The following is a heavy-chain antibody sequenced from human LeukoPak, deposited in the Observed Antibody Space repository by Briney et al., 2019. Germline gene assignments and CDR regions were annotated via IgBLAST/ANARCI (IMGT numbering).Heavy chain of an antibody. CDR3: AREYYDILTGYQTFDY. J-gene: IGHJ4*02. CDR1: GGTFSSYA. V-gene: IGHV1-69*13. D-gene: IGHD3-9*01. CDR2: IIPIFGTA. Sequence: GASVKVSCKASGGTFSSYAISWVRQAPGQGLEWMGGIIPIFGTANYAQKFQGRVTITADESTSTAYMELSSLRSEDTAVYYCAREYYDILTGYQTFDYWGQGTLVTVSS.